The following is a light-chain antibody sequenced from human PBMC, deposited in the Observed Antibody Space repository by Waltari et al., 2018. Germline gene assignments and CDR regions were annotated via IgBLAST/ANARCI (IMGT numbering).Light chain of an antibody. J-gene: IGKJ2*01. Sequence: DIQMTQSPSSLSASVGDRVTITCRTSQSISTNLNWYQEKPGEAPRPLIYVASSLQSGVPSRFSGSGSGTDFTLTISSLQPEDFATYYCQQSYSIQYTFGQGTKLEIK. CDR3: QQSYSIQYT. CDR2: VAS. V-gene: IGKV1-39*01. CDR1: QSISTN.